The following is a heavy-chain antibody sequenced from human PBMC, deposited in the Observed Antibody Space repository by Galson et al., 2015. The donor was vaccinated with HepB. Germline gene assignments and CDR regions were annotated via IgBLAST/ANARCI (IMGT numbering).Heavy chain of an antibody. CDR3: ARARRLHPISTGRFDP. V-gene: IGHV1-69*13. CDR1: GGTFSRYT. J-gene: IGHJ5*02. D-gene: IGHD1-1*01. CDR2: IIPIFGTA. Sequence: SVKVSCKASGGTFSRYTISWVRQAPGQGLEWMGGIIPIFGTANYAQKFQGRVTITADESTSTAYMELSSLRSEDTAVYYCARARRLHPISTGRFDPWGQGTLVTVSS.